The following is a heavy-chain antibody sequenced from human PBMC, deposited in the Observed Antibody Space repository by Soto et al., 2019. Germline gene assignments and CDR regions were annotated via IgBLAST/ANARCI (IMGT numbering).Heavy chain of an antibody. Sequence: QVQLVQSGGELKKPGTSVKVSCKASGYTFTNYAISWVRQAPGRGLEWMGWVNTYNGNPNYAQIFQGRVTMTTDTSTGTSDMELRSLTSDDSAIYYWARDSQYSTSWQRFDSWGQGTLVTVSS. D-gene: IGHD6-13*01. CDR1: GYTFTNYA. J-gene: IGHJ4*02. CDR3: ARDSQYSTSWQRFDS. V-gene: IGHV1-18*01. CDR2: VNTYNGNP.